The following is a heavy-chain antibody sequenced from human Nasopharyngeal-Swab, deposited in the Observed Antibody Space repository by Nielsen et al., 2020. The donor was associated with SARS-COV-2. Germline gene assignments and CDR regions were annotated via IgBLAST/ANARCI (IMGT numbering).Heavy chain of an antibody. V-gene: IGHV3-33*01. CDR1: GFTFSSYG. CDR3: ARGSTVSSYYHYMDV. CDR2: IWYDGSNK. D-gene: IGHD2-2*01. Sequence: GGSLRLSCAASGFTFSSYGMHWVRQAPGKGLEWVAVIWYDGSNKYYADSVKGRFTISRDNSKNTLYLQMNSLRAEDTAVYYCARGSTVSSYYHYMDVWGKGTTVTVSS. J-gene: IGHJ6*03.